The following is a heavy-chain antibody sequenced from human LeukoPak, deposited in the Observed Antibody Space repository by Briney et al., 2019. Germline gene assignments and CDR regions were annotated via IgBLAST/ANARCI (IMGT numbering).Heavy chain of an antibody. Sequence: QPGGSLRLSCAASGFTFSSYGMHWVRQAPGKGLEWVAGIWSDGSNKYYADSVKGRFTVSRDNSKNTLYLQMNSLRAEDTAVYYCARDFDYGSHYFDYWGQGTLVTVSS. J-gene: IGHJ4*02. CDR2: IWSDGSNK. CDR3: ARDFDYGSHYFDY. D-gene: IGHD3-10*01. CDR1: GFTFSSYG. V-gene: IGHV3-33*08.